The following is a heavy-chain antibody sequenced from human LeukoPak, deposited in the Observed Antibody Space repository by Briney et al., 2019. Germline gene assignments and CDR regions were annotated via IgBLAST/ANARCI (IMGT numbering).Heavy chain of an antibody. V-gene: IGHV3-53*05. CDR2: IYSGGST. CDR1: GFTVSSNY. Sequence: GGSLRLSCAASGFTVSSNYMSWVRQAPGKGLEWVSVIYSGGSTYYADSVKGRFTISRDNSKNTLYLQMNSLRAEDTAVYYCARVGASSIAAAGTPRIDAFDIWGQGTMVTVSS. CDR3: ARVGASSIAAAGTPRIDAFDI. D-gene: IGHD6-13*01. J-gene: IGHJ3*02.